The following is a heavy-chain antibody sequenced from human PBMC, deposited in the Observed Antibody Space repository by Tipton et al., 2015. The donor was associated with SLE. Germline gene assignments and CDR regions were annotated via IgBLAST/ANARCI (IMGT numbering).Heavy chain of an antibody. J-gene: IGHJ3*02. CDR3: ARATYYYDSSGYTYAFDI. Sequence: TLSLTCTVSGGSISSSSYYWGWIRQPPGKGLEWIGYIYYSGSTNYNPSLKSRVTISVDTSKNQFSLKLSSVTAADTAVYYCARATYYYDSSGYTYAFDIWGQGTMVTVSS. D-gene: IGHD3-22*01. CDR2: IYYSGST. V-gene: IGHV4-61*05. CDR1: GGSISSSSYY.